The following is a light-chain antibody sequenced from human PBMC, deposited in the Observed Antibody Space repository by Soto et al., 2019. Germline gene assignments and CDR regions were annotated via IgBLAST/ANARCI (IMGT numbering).Light chain of an antibody. J-gene: IGKJ4*01. Sequence: EIVLTQSPATLSLSPGERATLSCRVSQSVSSYLAWYQQKPGQAPRLLIYDASNRATGIPARFSGSGSGTDFTLTISSLEPEDVAVYYCQQRSNWLTFGGGSKVEIK. CDR2: DAS. CDR3: QQRSNWLT. V-gene: IGKV3-11*01. CDR1: QSVSSY.